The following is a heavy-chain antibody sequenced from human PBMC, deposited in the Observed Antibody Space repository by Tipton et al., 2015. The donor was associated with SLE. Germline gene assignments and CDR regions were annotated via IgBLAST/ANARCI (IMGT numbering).Heavy chain of an antibody. V-gene: IGHV4-59*01. CDR1: GGSISDYY. CDR2: YGGIT. Sequence: TLSLTCTFSGGSISDYYWSWIRQAPGKGLEWIGYYGGITNYNPSLKSRVTISLERSKSQFSLNLRSVTAADTAVYYCTRDTSGYYTFDSWGQGIMITVSS. J-gene: IGHJ4*02. CDR3: TRDTSGYYTFDS. D-gene: IGHD3-3*01.